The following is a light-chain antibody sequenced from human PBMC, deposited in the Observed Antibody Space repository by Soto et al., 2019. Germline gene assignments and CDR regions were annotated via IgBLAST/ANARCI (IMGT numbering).Light chain of an antibody. J-gene: IGKJ2*01. CDR3: QQYNNWPRT. Sequence: ETRMTQSPATLSVSPGERVTLSCRASQSVRNSVAWYQQRPGQAPWLLIYDASFRATGISARFSGSGSGTEFTLTISSLQSEDFAVYYCQQYNNWPRTFGQGTKPEI. V-gene: IGKV3-15*01. CDR1: QSVRNS. CDR2: DAS.